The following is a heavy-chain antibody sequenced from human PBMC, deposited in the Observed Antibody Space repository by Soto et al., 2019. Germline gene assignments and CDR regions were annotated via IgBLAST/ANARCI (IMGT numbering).Heavy chain of an antibody. CDR1: GGSISSGDYY. V-gene: IGHV4-30-4*01. J-gene: IGHJ6*02. Sequence: SETLSLPCTVSGGSISSGDYYWSWIRQPPGQGLEWIGDSYYSGSTYYNPSLKSRVTISVHTSKNQFSLKLSSVTAADTAVYYCARDRYCSSTSCPGAHRFYGNAYYYGMDVWGQGTTGTVSS. CDR3: ARDRYCSSTSCPGAHRFYGNAYYYGMDV. D-gene: IGHD2-2*01. CDR2: SYYSGST.